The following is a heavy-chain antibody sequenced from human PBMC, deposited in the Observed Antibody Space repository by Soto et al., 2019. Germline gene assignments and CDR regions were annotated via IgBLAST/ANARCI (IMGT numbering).Heavy chain of an antibody. Sequence: QVQLVESGGGVVQPGRSLRLSCAASGFTFSSYGMHWVRQAPGKGLEGVAVIWYDGSNKYYAHSVKGRFTISRDNSKNTLYLQMNSLRAEDTAVYYCARDTQDTRLRSRSRTTVTPDYYFDYWGQGTLVTVSS. CDR2: IWYDGSNK. J-gene: IGHJ4*02. V-gene: IGHV3-33*01. CDR3: ARDTQDTRLRSRSRTTVTPDYYFDY. CDR1: GFTFSSYG. D-gene: IGHD4-17*01.